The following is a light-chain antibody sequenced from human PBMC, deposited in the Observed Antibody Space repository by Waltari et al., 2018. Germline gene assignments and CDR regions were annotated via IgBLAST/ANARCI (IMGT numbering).Light chain of an antibody. CDR1: QGVSRT. CDR3: QHYVRLPAT. J-gene: IGKJ1*01. CDR2: GTS. V-gene: IGKV3-20*01. Sequence: EIVSTQSPGTLSLSPGERATLSCRASQGVSRTLACYQQKPGQAPKLLIYGTSIRATGIPDRFTGSGSGTDFSLTISSLEPEDFAIYFCQHYVRLPATFGQGTKVEIK.